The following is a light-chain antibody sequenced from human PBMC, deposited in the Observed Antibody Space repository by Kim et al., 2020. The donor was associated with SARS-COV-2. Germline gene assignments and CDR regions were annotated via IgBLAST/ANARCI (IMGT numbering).Light chain of an antibody. CDR2: DAS. Sequence: SPGERATLSCRASQSVSSYLAWYQQKPGQAPRLLIYDASNRATGIPARFSGSGSGTDFTLTISSLEPEDFAVYYCQQRSNWPLMYSFGQGTKLEIK. J-gene: IGKJ2*03. V-gene: IGKV3-11*01. CDR1: QSVSSY. CDR3: QQRSNWPLMYS.